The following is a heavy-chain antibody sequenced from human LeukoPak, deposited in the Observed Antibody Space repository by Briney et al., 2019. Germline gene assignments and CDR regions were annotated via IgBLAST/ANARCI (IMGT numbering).Heavy chain of an antibody. CDR1: GGSISSYY. Sequence: SETLSLTCTVSGGSISSYYWSWIRQPPGKGLEWIGYIYYSGSTNYNPSLKSRVTISVDTSKNQFSLKLSSVTAADTAVYYCARVAYYYDSKDAFDIWGQGTMVTVSS. J-gene: IGHJ3*02. CDR3: ARVAYYYDSKDAFDI. V-gene: IGHV4-59*12. D-gene: IGHD3-22*01. CDR2: IYYSGST.